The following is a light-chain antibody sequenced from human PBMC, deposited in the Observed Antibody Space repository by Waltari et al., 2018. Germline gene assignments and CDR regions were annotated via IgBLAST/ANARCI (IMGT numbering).Light chain of an antibody. CDR3: VTWDESLNGPV. J-gene: IGLJ3*02. CDR2: NND. Sequence: QAVLTQPPSASGAPGQRVTISGSGSSSNIGSDTVKWYQQLQGTAPKLLIYNNDQRPSGVPDRFSGSKSGTSASLAISGLQSEVEADYYCVTWDESLNGPVFGGGTKLTVL. CDR1: SSNIGSDT. V-gene: IGLV1-44*01.